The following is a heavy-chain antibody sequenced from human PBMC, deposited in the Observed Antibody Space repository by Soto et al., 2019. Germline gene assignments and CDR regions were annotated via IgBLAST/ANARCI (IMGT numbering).Heavy chain of an antibody. CDR2: ISWNSGSI. V-gene: IGHV3-9*01. J-gene: IGHJ6*02. CDR3: AKDSNYYYYGMDV. Sequence: SLKISCAASGFTFDDYAMHWVRQAPGKGLEWVSGISWNSGSIGYADSVKGRFTISRDNAKNSLYLQMNSLRAEDTALYYCAKDSNYYYYGMDVWGQGTTVTVSS. CDR1: GFTFDDYA.